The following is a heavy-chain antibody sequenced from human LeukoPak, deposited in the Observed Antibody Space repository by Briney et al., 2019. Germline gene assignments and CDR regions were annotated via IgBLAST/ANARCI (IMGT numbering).Heavy chain of an antibody. J-gene: IGHJ4*02. Sequence: SETLSLTCTVSGVSISSHYWSWIRQPPGKGLEWIGYISNSGSTNYNPSLKSRVTISIDTSKNQFSLNLTSVTPADTVVYYCARVGSGSFRDWGQGTLVTVSS. CDR1: GVSISSHY. CDR3: ARVGSGSFRD. V-gene: IGHV4-59*11. D-gene: IGHD1-26*01. CDR2: ISNSGST.